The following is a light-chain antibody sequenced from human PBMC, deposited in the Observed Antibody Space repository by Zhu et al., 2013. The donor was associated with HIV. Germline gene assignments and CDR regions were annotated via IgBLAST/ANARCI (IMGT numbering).Light chain of an antibody. CDR1: SSNIGAGYD. Sequence: QSVLTQPPSVSGAPGQRVTISCTGSSSNIGAGYDVHWYQQLPGAAPKLLIYTNTNRPSGVPDRFSGSKSGTSATLGITGLQTGDEADYYCGTWDSSLSIYVFGTGTKVTVL. CDR3: GTWDSSLSIYV. V-gene: IGLV1-40*01. J-gene: IGLJ1*01. CDR2: TNT.